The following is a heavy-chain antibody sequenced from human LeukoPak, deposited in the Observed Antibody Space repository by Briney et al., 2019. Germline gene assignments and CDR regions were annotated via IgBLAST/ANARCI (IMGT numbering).Heavy chain of an antibody. CDR1: GFTFSNYA. V-gene: IGHV3-23*01. D-gene: IGHD5-12*01. Sequence: GGSLRLSCAPSGFTFSNYAMSWARQAPGKGLEWVSLIIGSTGSTFYADSVKGRFTISRDNSKNTLYLQMNSLRAEDTAVYYCAKGGYDYVEIGYFDYWGQGTLVTVSS. CDR2: IIGSTGST. J-gene: IGHJ4*02. CDR3: AKGGYDYVEIGYFDY.